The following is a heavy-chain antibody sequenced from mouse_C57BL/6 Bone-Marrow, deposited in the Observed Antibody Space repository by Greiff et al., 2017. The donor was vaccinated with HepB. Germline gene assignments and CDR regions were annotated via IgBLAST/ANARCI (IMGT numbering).Heavy chain of an antibody. CDR2: IHPSVSDT. CDR1: GYTFTSYW. J-gene: IGHJ3*01. Sequence: QVQLQQPGAELVKPGASVKVSCKASGYTFTSYWMHWVKQRPGQGLEWIGRIHPSVSDTNYNQKFKGKATLTVDKSSSTAYMQLSSLTSEDSAVYYCAIGRGYYGNYGAYWGQGTLVTVSA. CDR3: AIGRGYYGNYGAY. D-gene: IGHD2-1*01. V-gene: IGHV1-74*01.